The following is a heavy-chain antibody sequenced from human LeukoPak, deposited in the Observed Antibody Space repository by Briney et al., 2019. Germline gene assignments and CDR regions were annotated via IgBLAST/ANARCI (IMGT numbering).Heavy chain of an antibody. CDR3: VESGNRGYSYGYSAFDI. CDR2: TSYSGST. V-gene: IGHV4-59*08. J-gene: IGHJ3*02. Sequence: SETLSLTCTVSGGSISSSYWSWIRQPPGKGLEWIGYTSYSGSTDYDPSLKSRVTMSVDTSKNQFSLKLTSVIAADTAVYYCVESGNRGYSYGYSAFDIWGQGTTVTVSS. CDR1: GGSISSSY. D-gene: IGHD5-18*01.